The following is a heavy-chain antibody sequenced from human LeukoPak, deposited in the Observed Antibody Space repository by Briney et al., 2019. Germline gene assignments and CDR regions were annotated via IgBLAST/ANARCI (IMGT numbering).Heavy chain of an antibody. Sequence: GGSLRLSCAASGFTFSSYEMNWVRQAPGKGLEWVSYISSSGSTIYYAGSVKGRFTISRDNSKNSLHLQMNSLRTEDTALYYCAKDYYMDVWGKGTTVTISS. CDR2: ISSSGSTI. CDR3: AKDYYMDV. J-gene: IGHJ6*03. CDR1: GFTFSSYE. V-gene: IGHV3-48*03.